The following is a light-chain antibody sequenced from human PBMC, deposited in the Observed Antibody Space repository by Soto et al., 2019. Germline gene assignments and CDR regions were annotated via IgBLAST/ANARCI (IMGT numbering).Light chain of an antibody. CDR3: QQYNSYWT. V-gene: IGKV1-5*01. CDR2: DAS. Sequence: DIHIAQSAWTLSSSVGDRVAISCPASQSINSWLAWYQQKPGKAPNLLIYDASSLQSGVPSRFSGSGSGTEFTLTISSLQTEDFATYYCQQYNSYWTFGQGTKVDIK. CDR1: QSINSW. J-gene: IGKJ1*01.